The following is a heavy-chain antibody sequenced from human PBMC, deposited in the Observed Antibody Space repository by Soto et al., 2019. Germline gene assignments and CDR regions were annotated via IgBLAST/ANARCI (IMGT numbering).Heavy chain of an antibody. V-gene: IGHV4-59*08. CDR3: ARLSYGSGIYYYGMDV. CDR2: IYYSGST. Sequence: PSEPLSLTCTVSGGSISSYYWSWIMQPPGKGLEWIGYIYYSGSTNYNPSLKSRVTISVDTSKNQFSLKLSSVTAADTAVYYCARLSYGSGIYYYGMDVWGQGTTVTVSS. J-gene: IGHJ6*02. D-gene: IGHD3-10*01. CDR1: GGSISSYY.